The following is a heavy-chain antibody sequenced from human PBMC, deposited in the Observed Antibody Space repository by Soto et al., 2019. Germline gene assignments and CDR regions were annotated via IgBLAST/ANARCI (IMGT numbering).Heavy chain of an antibody. CDR3: ARDMKRYDSSGYYLFDY. D-gene: IGHD3-22*01. CDR1: GGSISSSNW. Sequence: SETLPLTCAVSGGSISSSNWWSWVRQPPGKGLEWIGEIYHSGSTNYNPSLKSRVTISVDKSKNQFSLELSSVTAADTAVYYCARDMKRYDSSGYYLFDYWGQGTLVTVSS. J-gene: IGHJ4*02. CDR2: IYHSGST. V-gene: IGHV4-4*02.